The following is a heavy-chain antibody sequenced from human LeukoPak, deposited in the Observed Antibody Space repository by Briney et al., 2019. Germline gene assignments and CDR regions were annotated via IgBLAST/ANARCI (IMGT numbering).Heavy chain of an antibody. CDR2: INSNGSST. J-gene: IGHJ4*02. Sequence: GGSLRLSCAASGFTFSSYSMNWVRQAPGKGLVWVSRINSNGSSTTYADSVKGRFTISRDNSKNTLFLQMTSLRAEDTAVYYCAKDREKPSQFDYWGQGTLVIVSS. D-gene: IGHD1-26*01. CDR1: GFTFSSYS. CDR3: AKDREKPSQFDY. V-gene: IGHV3-NL1*01.